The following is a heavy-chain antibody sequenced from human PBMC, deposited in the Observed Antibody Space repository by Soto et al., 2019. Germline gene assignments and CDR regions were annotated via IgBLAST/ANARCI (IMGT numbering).Heavy chain of an antibody. Sequence: GGSLRLSCAASGLSFSTSIMYWVRQAPGKGLEWVSSISSTGSFIYYAGSLKGRFTISRDNADNSLFLQMNNLRAEDTAVYYCARLSRANYDFWSGDYYFDSWGQGTLVTVSS. V-gene: IGHV3-21*01. CDR1: GLSFSTSI. CDR3: ARLSRANYDFWSGDYYFDS. CDR2: ISSTGSFI. J-gene: IGHJ4*02. D-gene: IGHD3-3*01.